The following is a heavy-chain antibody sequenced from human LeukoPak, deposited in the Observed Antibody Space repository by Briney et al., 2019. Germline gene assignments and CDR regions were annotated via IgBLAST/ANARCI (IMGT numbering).Heavy chain of an antibody. CDR2: IKQDGSEK. J-gene: IGHJ4*02. CDR3: ARGLAEYNRYFDY. CDR1: GFTFSSYG. V-gene: IGHV3-7*01. Sequence: GGSLRLSCAASGFTFSSYGMHWVRQAPGKGLEWVASIKQDGSEKYYVDSVKGRFTISRDNAKNSLYLQMNSLRAEDTAVYYCARGLAEYNRYFDYWGQGTLVTVSS. D-gene: IGHD6-6*01.